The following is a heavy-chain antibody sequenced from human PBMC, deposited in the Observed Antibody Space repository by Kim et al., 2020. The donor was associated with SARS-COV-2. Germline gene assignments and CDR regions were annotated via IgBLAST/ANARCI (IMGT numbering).Heavy chain of an antibody. D-gene: IGHD4-17*01. V-gene: IGHV4-38-2*02. CDR1: GYSISSHYY. CDR3: VKHYGDYEGHFDY. CDR2: IYHRGNT. Sequence: SETLSLTCTVSGYSISSHYYWGWIRQPPGKGLEWIGTIYHRGNTYYNPSLKSRITMSVDTSKNQFSLKVTSVTAADTAVYFCVKHYGDYEGHFDYWGQGSLVTVSS. J-gene: IGHJ4*02.